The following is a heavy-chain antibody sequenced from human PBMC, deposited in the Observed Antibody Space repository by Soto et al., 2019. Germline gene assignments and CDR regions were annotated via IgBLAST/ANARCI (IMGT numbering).Heavy chain of an antibody. CDR2: TYHSGRT. D-gene: IGHD3-22*01. CDR1: GDSISSDDYY. J-gene: IGHJ3*02. CDR3: ARRHYYDSSGYADALDI. Sequence: QVHLQESGPGLVEPSQTLSLTCTVSGDSISSDDYYWSWIRQSPDKGLEWIGYTYHSGRTYYKPSLKSRVTISADTSKNQFSLKLSSVTAADTAVYYCARRHYYDSSGYADALDIWGQGTSVTVSS. V-gene: IGHV4-30-4*01.